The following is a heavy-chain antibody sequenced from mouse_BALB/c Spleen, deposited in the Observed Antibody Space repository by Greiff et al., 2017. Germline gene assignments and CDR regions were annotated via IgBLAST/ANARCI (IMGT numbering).Heavy chain of an antibody. Sequence: VQLQQSGAELVKPGASVKLSCTASGFNIKDTYMHWVKQRPEQGLEWIGRIDPANGNTKYDPKFQGKATITADTSSNTAYLQLSSLTSEDTAVYYCATPLGYWYVDVWGAGTTVTVSS. D-gene: IGHD3-3*01. CDR1: GFNIKDTY. CDR3: ATPLGYWYVDV. V-gene: IGHV14-3*02. CDR2: IDPANGNT. J-gene: IGHJ1*01.